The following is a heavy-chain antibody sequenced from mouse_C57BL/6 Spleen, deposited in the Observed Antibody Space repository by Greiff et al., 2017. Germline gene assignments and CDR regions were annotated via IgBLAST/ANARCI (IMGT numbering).Heavy chain of an antibody. Sequence: QVQLQQPGAELVKPGASVKLSCKASGYTFTSYWMHWVKQRPGQGLEWIGMIHPNSGSTNYNEKFKSKATLTVDKSSSTAYMQLSSLTSEDSAVYSCARTVDGVEGLGYFDVWGTGTTVTVSS. D-gene: IGHD3-3*01. CDR1: GYTFTSYW. J-gene: IGHJ1*03. V-gene: IGHV1-64*01. CDR2: IHPNSGST. CDR3: ARTVDGVEGLGYFDV.